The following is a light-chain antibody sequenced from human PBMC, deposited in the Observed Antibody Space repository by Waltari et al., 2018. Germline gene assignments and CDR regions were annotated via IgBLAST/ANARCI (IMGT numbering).Light chain of an antibody. V-gene: IGKV4-1*01. CDR1: QSILYSSNDKNY. J-gene: IGKJ1*01. Sequence: DIVMTQSPDSLAVCLGERAHINCKSSQSILYSSNDKNYLAWYQQKPGQPPKLLIYWASTRESGVPDRFSGSGSGTDFTLTISSLQAEDVAVYYCQQYYRSRTFGQGTKVEIK. CDR2: WAS. CDR3: QQYYRSRT.